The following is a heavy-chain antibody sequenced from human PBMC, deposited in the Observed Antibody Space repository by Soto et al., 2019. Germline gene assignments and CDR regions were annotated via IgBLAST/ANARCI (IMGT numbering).Heavy chain of an antibody. D-gene: IGHD3-22*01. J-gene: IGHJ6*03. CDR1: GFSLSTSGVG. V-gene: IGHV2-5*02. CDR3: AQTAGSGSYYYYYYYYMDV. CDR2: IYWDDDK. Sequence: AGPTLVNPTQTLTLTCTFSGFSLSTSGVGVGWIRQPPGKALEWLALIYWDDDKRYSPSLKSRLTITKDTSKNQVVLTMTNMDPVDTATYYCAQTAGSGSYYYYYYYYMDVRGKGTTVTVSS.